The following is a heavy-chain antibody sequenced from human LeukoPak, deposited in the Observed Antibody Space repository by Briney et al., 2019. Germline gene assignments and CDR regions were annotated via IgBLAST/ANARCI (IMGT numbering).Heavy chain of an antibody. D-gene: IGHD1-20*01. CDR1: GSSFSSFW. V-gene: IGHV3-74*03. J-gene: IGHJ6*02. Sequence: GGSLRLSCAASGSSFSSFWMHWVRQNPETGLVWVSRVSPDGTTTAYVDSVKGRFTISRDNAKNTLYLQMTNLRTEDNAVYYCARPYKGGMDVWGQGTMVTVSS. CDR2: VSPDGTTT. CDR3: ARPYKGGMDV.